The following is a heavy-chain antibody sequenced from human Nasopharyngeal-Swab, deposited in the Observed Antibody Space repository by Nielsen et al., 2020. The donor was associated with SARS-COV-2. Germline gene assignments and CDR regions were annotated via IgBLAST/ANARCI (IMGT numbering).Heavy chain of an antibody. CDR1: GFTFTSSA. D-gene: IGHD3-3*01. Sequence: SVKVSCKASGFTFTSSAVRWVRQARGQRLEWIGWIVVGSGNTNYAQKFQERVTITRDMSTSTAYMELSSLRSEDTAVYYCATVRQIITIFGVGRPGNWFDPWGQGTLVTVSS. CDR2: IVVGSGNT. V-gene: IGHV1-58*01. CDR3: ATVRQIITIFGVGRPGNWFDP. J-gene: IGHJ5*02.